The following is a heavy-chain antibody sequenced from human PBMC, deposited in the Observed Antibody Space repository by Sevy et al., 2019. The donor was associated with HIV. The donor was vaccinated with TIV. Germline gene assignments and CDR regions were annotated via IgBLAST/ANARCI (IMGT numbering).Heavy chain of an antibody. CDR1: GFTFSSYS. J-gene: IGHJ6*02. Sequence: GGSLRLSCAASGFTFSSYSMNWVRQAPGKGLEWVSSISSSSSYIYYAASVKGRFTISRDNAKNSLYLQMNSLRAEDTAVYYCARDHSGGPDYYYYYGMDVWGQGTTVTVSS. CDR2: ISSSSSYI. CDR3: ARDHSGGPDYYYYYGMDV. D-gene: IGHD2-15*01. V-gene: IGHV3-21*01.